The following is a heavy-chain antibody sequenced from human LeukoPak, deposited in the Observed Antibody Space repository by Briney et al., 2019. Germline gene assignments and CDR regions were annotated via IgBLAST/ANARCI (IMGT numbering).Heavy chain of an antibody. V-gene: IGHV3-48*02. CDR2: ISGTSTTI. Sequence: GGSLRLSCAASGFTFRSYSMNWVRQAPGKGLEWVSYISGTSTTIYYADSVKGRFTISGDNAKNSLYLQMNSLRNDDTAVYYCARDVRWLRFLFEYWGQGTLVTVSS. CDR1: GFTFRSYS. D-gene: IGHD5-12*01. J-gene: IGHJ4*02. CDR3: ARDVRWLRFLFEY.